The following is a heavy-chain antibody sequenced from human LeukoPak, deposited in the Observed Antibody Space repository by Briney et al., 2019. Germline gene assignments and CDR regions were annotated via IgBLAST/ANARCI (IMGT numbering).Heavy chain of an antibody. V-gene: IGHV4-61*02. CDR1: GDSISSGNYY. J-gene: IGHJ6*02. D-gene: IGHD2-21*01. CDR2: GST. CDR3: ARGVVIAEGEGMDV. Sequence: SETLSLTCTVSGDSISSGNYYWSWIRQPAGKGLEWIGSGSTNYNPSLKSRVTISVDTPKNHFSLKLTSVTAADTAVYYCARGVVIAEGEGMDVWGQGTTVTVS.